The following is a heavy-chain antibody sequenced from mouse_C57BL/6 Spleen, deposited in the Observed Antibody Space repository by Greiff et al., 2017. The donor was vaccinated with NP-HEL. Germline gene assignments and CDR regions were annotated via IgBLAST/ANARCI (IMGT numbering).Heavy chain of an antibody. CDR1: GYTFTDYN. J-gene: IGHJ4*01. CDR2: INPNNGGT. Sequence: EVHLVESGPELVKPGASVKIPCKSSGYTFTDYNMDWVKQSHGKSLEWIGDINPNNGGTIYNQKFKGKATLTVDKSSSTAYMELRSLTSEDTAVYYCASPNYYGSSSYAMDYWGQGTSVTVSS. V-gene: IGHV1-18*01. D-gene: IGHD1-1*01. CDR3: ASPNYYGSSSYAMDY.